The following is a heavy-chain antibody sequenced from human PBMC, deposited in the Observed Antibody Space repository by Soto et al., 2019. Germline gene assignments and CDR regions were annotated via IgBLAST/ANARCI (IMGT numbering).Heavy chain of an antibody. D-gene: IGHD4-17*01. V-gene: IGHV3-72*01. J-gene: IGHJ4*02. Sequence: EVQLVESGGGLVQPGGSLRLSCAASGFTFSDHYMDWVRQAPGKGLEWVGRTRNKANSYTTEYAASVKGRFTISRDDSKNSLYLQMNSLKTEDTAVYYCASLDYGGSNFDYWGQGTLVTVSS. CDR1: GFTFSDHY. CDR2: TRNKANSYTT. CDR3: ASLDYGGSNFDY.